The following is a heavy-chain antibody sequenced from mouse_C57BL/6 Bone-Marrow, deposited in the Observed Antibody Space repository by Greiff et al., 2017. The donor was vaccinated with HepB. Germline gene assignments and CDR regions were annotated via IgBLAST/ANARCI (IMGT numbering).Heavy chain of an antibody. J-gene: IGHJ3*01. Sequence: EVKLMESGGGLVQPGGSLSLSCAASGFTFTDYYMSWVRQPPGKALEWLGFIRNKANGYTTEYSASVKGRFTISRDNSQSILYLQMNALRAEDSATYYCARYKYPEGFAYWSQGTLVTVSA. V-gene: IGHV7-3*01. CDR3: ARYKYPEGFAY. D-gene: IGHD5-1-1*01. CDR2: IRNKANGYTT. CDR1: GFTFTDYY.